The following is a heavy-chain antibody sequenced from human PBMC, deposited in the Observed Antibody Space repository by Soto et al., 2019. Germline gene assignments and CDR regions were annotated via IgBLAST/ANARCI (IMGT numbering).Heavy chain of an antibody. CDR2: ISYDGSNK. CDR1: GFTFSSYA. V-gene: IGHV3-30-3*01. J-gene: IGHJ4*02. D-gene: IGHD6-19*01. CDR3: ASPVAGTS. Sequence: QVQLVESGGGVVQPGRSLRLSCAASGFTFSSYAMHWVRQAPGKGLEWVAVISYDGSNKYYADSVKGRFTISRDNSKNTLYLQMNSLRAEDTAVYYCASPVAGTSWGQGTLVTVSS.